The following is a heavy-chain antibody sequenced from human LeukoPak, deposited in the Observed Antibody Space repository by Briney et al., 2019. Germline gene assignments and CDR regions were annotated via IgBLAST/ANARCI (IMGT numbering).Heavy chain of an antibody. J-gene: IGHJ4*02. Sequence: GGSLRLSCAASGFTFSDYYMSWIRQAPGKGLEWFSYIGTSGSTIYYADSVKGRFTISRDNAKKPLYLQMNSLRAEDTAVYYCARGSMITFGGVLDYWGQGTLVTVSS. CDR3: ARGSMITFGGVLDY. D-gene: IGHD3-16*01. V-gene: IGHV3-11*04. CDR1: GFTFSDYY. CDR2: IGTSGSTI.